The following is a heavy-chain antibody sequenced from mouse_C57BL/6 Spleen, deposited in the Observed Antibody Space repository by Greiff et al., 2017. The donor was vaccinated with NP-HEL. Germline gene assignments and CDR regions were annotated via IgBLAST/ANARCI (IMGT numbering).Heavy chain of an antibody. Sequence: QVQLQQSGPELVKPGASVKISCKASGYAFSSSWMNWVKQRPGKGLEWIGRIYPGDGDTNYNGKFKGKATLTADKSSSTAYMQLSSLTSEKAAVYFCESDGFDYWGQGTTLTVSS. D-gene: IGHD2-3*01. CDR1: GYAFSSSW. J-gene: IGHJ2*01. V-gene: IGHV1-82*01. CDR3: ESDGFDY. CDR2: IYPGDGDT.